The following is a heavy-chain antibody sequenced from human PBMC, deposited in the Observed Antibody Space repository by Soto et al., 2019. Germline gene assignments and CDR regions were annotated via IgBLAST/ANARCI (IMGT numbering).Heavy chain of an antibody. CDR3: ATDTLGYYYYMDV. CDR2: FDPEDGET. CDR1: GYTLTELS. V-gene: IGHV1-24*01. J-gene: IGHJ6*03. Sequence: ASVKVSCKVSGYTLTELSMHWVRQAPGKGLEWMGGFDPEDGETIYAQKFQGRVTMTEDTSTDTAYMELSSLSSEDTAVYYCATDTLGYYYYMDVWGKGTTVTVSS.